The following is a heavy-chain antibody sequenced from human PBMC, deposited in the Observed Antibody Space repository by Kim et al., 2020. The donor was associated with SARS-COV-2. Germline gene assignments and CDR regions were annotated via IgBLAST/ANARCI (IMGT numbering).Heavy chain of an antibody. Sequence: SVKVSCKASGGTFSGYAINWVRQAPGQGLEWMGGIIPIFGTANYAQKFQGRVTITADSSTSTAYMELTSLRSEDTAVYYCASHYDFWSGYYTTNWYFDLWGRGTLVTVSS. D-gene: IGHD3-3*01. J-gene: IGHJ2*01. CDR1: GGTFSGYA. V-gene: IGHV1-69*13. CDR2: IIPIFGTA. CDR3: ASHYDFWSGYYTTNWYFDL.